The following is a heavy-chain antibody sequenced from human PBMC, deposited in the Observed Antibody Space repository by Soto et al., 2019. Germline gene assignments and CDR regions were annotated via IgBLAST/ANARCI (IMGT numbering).Heavy chain of an antibody. D-gene: IGHD3-3*01. CDR3: ATDLWSSPIDRNTYYDFWSGLWALDY. J-gene: IGHJ4*02. V-gene: IGHV1-24*01. CDR2: FDPEDGET. Sequence: ASVKVSCKVSGYTLTELSMHWVRQAPGKGLEWMGGFDPEDGETIYAQKFQGRVTMTEDTSTDTAYMELSSLRSEDTAVYYWATDLWSSPIDRNTYYDFWSGLWALDYWGQGTLVTVSS. CDR1: GYTLTELS.